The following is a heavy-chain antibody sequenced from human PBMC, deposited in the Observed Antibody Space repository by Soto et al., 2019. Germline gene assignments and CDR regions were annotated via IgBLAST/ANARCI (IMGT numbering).Heavy chain of an antibody. CDR2: TWNDGSNK. Sequence: QVQLVESGGGVVQPGRSLRLSCVASGFTFSTYGMHWVRQAPGKGLEWVAMTWNDGSNKYYTDSMKDRFTISRDNSKNTLYLQMNSLTDEDRAVYYCTTDLNDMRAFDIWGQGKMVAVSS. D-gene: IGHD1-1*01. CDR1: GFTFSTYG. J-gene: IGHJ3*02. V-gene: IGHV3-33*01. CDR3: TTDLNDMRAFDI.